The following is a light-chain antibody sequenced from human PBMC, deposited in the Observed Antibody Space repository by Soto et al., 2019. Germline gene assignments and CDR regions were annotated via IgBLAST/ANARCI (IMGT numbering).Light chain of an antibody. CDR3: QQYENLPT. J-gene: IGKJ5*01. V-gene: IGKV1-33*01. CDR1: QNINNY. Sequence: DLHMTQTGSSLSASVGYRVTITCQASQNINNYLNWYQQKPGRAPKLLIYDASNLEAGVPSRFRGSGSGTDFTFTISRLQHEDIATYYCQQYENLPTFGQGTRLEIK. CDR2: DAS.